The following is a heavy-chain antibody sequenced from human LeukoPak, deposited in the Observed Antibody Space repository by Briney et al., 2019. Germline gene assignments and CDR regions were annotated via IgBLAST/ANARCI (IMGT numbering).Heavy chain of an antibody. Sequence: PGGSLRLSCAASGFTFSSYSMNWVRQAPGKGLEWVSSISSSSSYIYYADSVKGRFTISRDNAENSLYLQMNSLRAEDTAVYYCAREGPNYYGSGSYFRGDAFDIWGQGTMVTVSS. J-gene: IGHJ3*02. V-gene: IGHV3-21*01. D-gene: IGHD3-10*01. CDR3: AREGPNYYGSGSYFRGDAFDI. CDR2: ISSSSSYI. CDR1: GFTFSSYS.